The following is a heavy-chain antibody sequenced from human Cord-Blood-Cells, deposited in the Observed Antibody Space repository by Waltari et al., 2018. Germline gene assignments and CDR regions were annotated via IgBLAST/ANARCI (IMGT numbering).Heavy chain of an antibody. CDR3: ARTNPYSSSWYYFDY. D-gene: IGHD6-13*01. CDR2: IDWDDDK. CDR1: GFSLSTSGMR. V-gene: IGHV2-70*04. J-gene: IGHJ4*02. Sequence: QVTLKESGPALVKPTQTLTLTCTFSGFSLSTSGMRVSWIRQPPGKALEWLARIDWDDDKLDSTSLKTSLTISKDTSKNQVVLTMTNMDPVDTATYYCARTNPYSSSWYYFDYWGQGTLVTVSS.